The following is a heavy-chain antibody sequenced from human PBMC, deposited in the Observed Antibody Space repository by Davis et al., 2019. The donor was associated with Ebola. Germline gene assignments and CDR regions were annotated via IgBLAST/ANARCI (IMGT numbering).Heavy chain of an antibody. J-gene: IGHJ6*04. CDR1: GDSVSSGG. Sequence: PSETLSLTCAISGDSVSSGGWNWIRQSPSRGLEWLGRTYYSSKWYHDYAVSVKSRITINPDTSKNQFSLQLNSVTPEDTAVYYCARGWLRVGMDVWGKGATVTVSS. CDR2: TYYSSKWYH. D-gene: IGHD5-12*01. V-gene: IGHV6-1*01. CDR3: ARGWLRVGMDV.